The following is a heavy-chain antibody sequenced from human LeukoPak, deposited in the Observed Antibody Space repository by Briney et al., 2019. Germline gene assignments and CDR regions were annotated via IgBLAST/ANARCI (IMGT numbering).Heavy chain of an antibody. CDR1: GFTFSGYY. V-gene: IGHV3-23*01. CDR3: AKYGIAVAVGFFDY. D-gene: IGHD6-19*01. J-gene: IGHJ4*02. Sequence: PGGSLRLSCAASGFTFSGYYMSWIRQAPRKRLEWVSAISGSGGSTYYADSVKGRFTISRDNSKNTLYLQMNSLRAEDTAVYYRAKYGIAVAVGFFDYWGQGTLVTVSS. CDR2: ISGSGGST.